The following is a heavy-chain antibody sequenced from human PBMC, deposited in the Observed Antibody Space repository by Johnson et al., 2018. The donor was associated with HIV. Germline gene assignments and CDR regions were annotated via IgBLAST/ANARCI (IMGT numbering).Heavy chain of an antibody. D-gene: IGHD4-17*01. V-gene: IGHV3-30*14. Sequence: QVQLVESGGGLVKPGGSLRLSCAASGFTFSNAWMSWVRQAPGKGLAWVAVISHDGNNKYYADSVKGRFSISRDNSKNTLYLQMNSLRVEDTAVYYCAKGADYADYEGAFDIWGQGTMVTVSS. CDR3: AKGADYADYEGAFDI. CDR2: ISHDGNNK. J-gene: IGHJ3*02. CDR1: GFTFSNAW.